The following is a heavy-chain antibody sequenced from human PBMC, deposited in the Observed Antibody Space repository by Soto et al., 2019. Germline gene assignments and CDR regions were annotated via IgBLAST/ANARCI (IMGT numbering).Heavy chain of an antibody. J-gene: IGHJ4*02. CDR3: ARAPYYYDSSGYWAY. Sequence: GGSLRLSCAASGFTFSTYAMSWVRQAPGKGLEWVSTIDNSGGITYYADSVKGRFTISRDNAKNSLYLQMNSLRAEDTAVYYCARAPYYYDSSGYWAYWGQGTLVTVSS. CDR1: GFTFSTYA. V-gene: IGHV3-23*05. CDR2: IDNSGGIT. D-gene: IGHD3-22*01.